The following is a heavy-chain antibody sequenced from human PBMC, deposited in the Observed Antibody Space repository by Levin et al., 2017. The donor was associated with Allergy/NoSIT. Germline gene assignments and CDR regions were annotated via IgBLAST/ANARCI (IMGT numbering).Heavy chain of an antibody. D-gene: IGHD2-15*01. V-gene: IGHV3-48*03. CDR2: ISGSASRI. Sequence: QAGGSLRLSCAASGFIFRNYDMNWVRQAPGKGLEWVSYISGSASRIHYADSVKGRFTISRDNAKNTLHLQMNSLRVEDTAIYYCARDLDALPDYWGQGSLVTVSS. CDR3: ARDLDALPDY. CDR1: GFIFRNYD. J-gene: IGHJ4*02.